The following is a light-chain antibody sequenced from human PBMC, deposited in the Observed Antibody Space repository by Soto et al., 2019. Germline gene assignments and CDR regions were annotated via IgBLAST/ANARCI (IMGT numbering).Light chain of an antibody. CDR3: QQYENLPIT. V-gene: IGKV1-33*01. Sequence: DIQLTQSPSSLSASVGDSVTITCQASQDINIYLNWYQQKPGKAPKLLIYDASDLETGVPSRFYGGGSGTEFTFTISSLQPEDVAIYFCQQYENLPITFGQGTLLEIK. CDR1: QDINIY. CDR2: DAS. J-gene: IGKJ5*01.